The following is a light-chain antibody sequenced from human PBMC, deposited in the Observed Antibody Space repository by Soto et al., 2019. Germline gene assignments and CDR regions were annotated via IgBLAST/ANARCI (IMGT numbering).Light chain of an antibody. CDR2: GAS. J-gene: IGKJ1*01. V-gene: IGKV3-20*01. CDR3: QQYGSWWT. Sequence: EIVLTQSPGTLSLSPGERATLSCRASQSVSSSYLAWYQQNPGQAPRLLIYGASSRATGIPDRFSGSGSGTDFTLTISRLEPEDFAVYYCQQYGSWWTFGQGTKVEIK. CDR1: QSVSSSY.